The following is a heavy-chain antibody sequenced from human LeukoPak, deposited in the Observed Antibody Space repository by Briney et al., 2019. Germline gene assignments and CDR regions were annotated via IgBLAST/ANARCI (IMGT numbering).Heavy chain of an antibody. D-gene: IGHD2-15*01. CDR3: ARAPGYCSGGSCYNGDYYYGMDV. CDR1: GYSNSSGYY. V-gene: IGHV4-38-2*02. CDR2: IYHSGST. Sequence: SETLSLTCTVSGYSNSSGYYWGWIRQPPGKGLEWIGSIYHSGSTYYNPSLKSRVTISVDTSKNQFSLKLSSVTAADTAVYYCARAPGYCSGGSCYNGDYYYGMDVWGQGTTVTVSS. J-gene: IGHJ6*02.